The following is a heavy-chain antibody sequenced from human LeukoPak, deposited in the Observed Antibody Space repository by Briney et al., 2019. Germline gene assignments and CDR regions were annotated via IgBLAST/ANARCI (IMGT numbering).Heavy chain of an antibody. CDR2: IFYSGST. CDR3: AKSDGYGLVDI. D-gene: IGHD3-10*01. Sequence: LRLSCEASGFTFSTYEMNWVRQPPGKGLEWIGNIFYSGSTYYSPSLRSRVTISLDTSRNQFSLKLNSVTAADTAVYYCAKSDGYGLVDIWGQGTMVTVSS. J-gene: IGHJ3*02. V-gene: IGHV4-59*12. CDR1: GFTFSTYE.